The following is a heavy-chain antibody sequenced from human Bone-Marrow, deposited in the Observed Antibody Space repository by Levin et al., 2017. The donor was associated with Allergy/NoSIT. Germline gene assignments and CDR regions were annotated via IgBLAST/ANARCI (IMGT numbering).Heavy chain of an antibody. CDR3: ARDTVTIRYGADYYFDY. D-gene: IGHD4-17*01. CDR1: GFTFSSYA. Sequence: GGSLRLSCAASGFTFSSYAMSWVRQAPGKGLEWVSAISGSGGSTYYADSVKGRFTISRDNSKNTLYLQMNSLRAEDTAVYYCARDTVTIRYGADYYFDYWGQGTLVTVSS. V-gene: IGHV3-23*01. J-gene: IGHJ4*02. CDR2: ISGSGGST.